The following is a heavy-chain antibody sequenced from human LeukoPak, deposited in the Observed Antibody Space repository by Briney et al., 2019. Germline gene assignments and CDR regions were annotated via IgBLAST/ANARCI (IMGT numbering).Heavy chain of an antibody. CDR2: IGTAGDT. D-gene: IGHD3-22*01. V-gene: IGHV3-13*04. J-gene: IGHJ4*02. CDR1: GFTFSSYD. Sequence: PGGSLRLSCAASGFTFSSYDMHWVRQATGKGLEWVSAIGTAGDTYYPGSVKGRFTISRENAKNSLYLQMNSLRAGDTAVYYCARGSRYMDYYDSSGYSSPPDYWGQGTPVTVSS. CDR3: ARGSRYMDYYDSSGYSSPPDY.